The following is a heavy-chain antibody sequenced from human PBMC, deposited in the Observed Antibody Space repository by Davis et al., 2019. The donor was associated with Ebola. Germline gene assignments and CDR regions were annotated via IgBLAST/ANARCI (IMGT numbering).Heavy chain of an antibody. CDR3: ARVSTGYYFDSSDSPSWFDP. CDR2: INPSGGST. V-gene: IGHV1-46*01. CDR1: GYTFTSYY. D-gene: IGHD3-22*01. J-gene: IGHJ5*02. Sequence: ASVKVSCKASGYTFTSYYMHWVRQAPGQGLEWMGIINPSGGSTSYAQKFQGRVTMTRDTSTSTVYMELRSLRSDDTAVYYCARVSTGYYFDSSDSPSWFDPWGQGTLVTVSS.